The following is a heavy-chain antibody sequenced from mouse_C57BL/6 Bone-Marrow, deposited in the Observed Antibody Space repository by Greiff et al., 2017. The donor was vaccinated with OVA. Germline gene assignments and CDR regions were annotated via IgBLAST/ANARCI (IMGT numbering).Heavy chain of an antibody. Sequence: QVQLQQPGAELVRPGSSVKLSCKASGYTFTSYWMDWVKQRPGQGLEWIGNIYPSDSETHYNQKFKDKATLTVDKSSSTAYMQLSSLTSEDSAVYYGARQRGWLLSFAYWGQGTLVTVSA. V-gene: IGHV1-61*01. CDR1: GYTFTSYW. D-gene: IGHD2-3*01. CDR2: IYPSDSET. J-gene: IGHJ3*01. CDR3: ARQRGWLLSFAY.